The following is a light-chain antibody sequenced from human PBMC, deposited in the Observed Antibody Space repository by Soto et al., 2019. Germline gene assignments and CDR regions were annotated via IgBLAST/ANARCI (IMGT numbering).Light chain of an antibody. CDR1: QSISNNY. V-gene: IGKV3-20*01. CDR2: VAS. J-gene: IGKJ2*01. CDR3: QQYGSSPPYT. Sequence: EIVLTQSPGTLSLSPGERATLSCRASQSISNNYLAWYQQKPGQAPRLLIYVASSRATGIPDGFSGSGSGTDFTLTIRRLEPEDFAVYSCQQYGSSPPYTFGQGSKLEIK.